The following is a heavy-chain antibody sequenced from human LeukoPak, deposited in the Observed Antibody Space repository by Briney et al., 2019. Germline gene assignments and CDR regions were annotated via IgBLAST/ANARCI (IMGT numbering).Heavy chain of an antibody. J-gene: IGHJ6*03. CDR2: IYYSGST. V-gene: IGHV4-59*06. D-gene: IGHD1-26*01. CDR1: GGSISSYY. CDR3: ARSLVGATGYYYYYYMDV. Sequence: SETLSLTCTVSGGSISSYYWSWIRQPAGKGLEWIGYIYYSGSTYYNPSLKSRVTISVDTSKNQFSLKLSSVTAADTAVYYCARSLVGATGYYYYYYMDVWGKGTTVTVSS.